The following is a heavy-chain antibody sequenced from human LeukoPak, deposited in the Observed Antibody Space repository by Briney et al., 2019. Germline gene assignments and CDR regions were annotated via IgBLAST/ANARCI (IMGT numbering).Heavy chain of an antibody. V-gene: IGHV1-2*02. Sequence: GASVKVSCKTSGYTFTDYYLHWVRQAPGQGLEWMGWINPNSGGISSAQKFQGRVTMTRDTSITTVYMEVSWLTSDDTAIYYCARADRLHGGPYLIGPWGQGTLATVSS. D-gene: IGHD3-16*01. CDR2: INPNSGGI. J-gene: IGHJ5*02. CDR1: GYTFTDYY. CDR3: ARADRLHGGPYLIGP.